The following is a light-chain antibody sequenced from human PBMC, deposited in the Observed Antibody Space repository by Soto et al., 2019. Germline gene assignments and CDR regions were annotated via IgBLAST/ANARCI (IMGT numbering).Light chain of an antibody. CDR2: GNS. CDR3: QSYDSSLSAVV. Sequence: QSVLTQPPSVSGATGQRVTIACTGSSSTIGSGYDVHWYQQLPGTAPKLLIYGNSNRPSGVPDRFSGSKSGTSDSLAITGLQAEDEADYYCQSYDSSLSAVVFGGGTKLTVL. V-gene: IGLV1-40*01. CDR1: SSTIGSGYD. J-gene: IGLJ2*01.